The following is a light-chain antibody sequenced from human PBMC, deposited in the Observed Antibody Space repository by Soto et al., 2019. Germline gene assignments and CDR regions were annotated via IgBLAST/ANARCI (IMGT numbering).Light chain of an antibody. V-gene: IGKV1-9*01. CDR3: QYLNSFPLT. J-gene: IGKJ4*01. CDR2: IAS. CDR1: QGISNY. Sequence: IQLTQSPSSLSASVGGRVTISCRASQGISNYLAWYQQEPGKAPKLLIYIASALLGGVPSRFSGSGSGTDFSLTISSLQPEDVATYYCQYLNSFPLTFGGGTKVDIK.